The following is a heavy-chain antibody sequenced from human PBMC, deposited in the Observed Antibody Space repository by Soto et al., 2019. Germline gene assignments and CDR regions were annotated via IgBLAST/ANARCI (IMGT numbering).Heavy chain of an antibody. CDR3: ARQDDYGDSPFDY. CDR1: GGSISSYY. V-gene: IGHV4-59*08. Sequence: SETLSLTCTVSGGSISSYYWSWIRQPPGKGLEWIGYIYYSGSTNYNPSLKSRVTISVDTSKNQFSLKLSSVTAADTAVYYCARQDDYGDSPFDYWGQGTLVTVSS. D-gene: IGHD4-17*01. CDR2: IYYSGST. J-gene: IGHJ4*02.